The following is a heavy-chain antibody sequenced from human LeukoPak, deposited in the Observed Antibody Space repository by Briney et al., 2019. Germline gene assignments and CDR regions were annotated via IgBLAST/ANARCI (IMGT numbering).Heavy chain of an antibody. V-gene: IGHV4-30-4*01. CDR3: AREDSGRPDY. Sequence: SETLSLTCTVSGDSISSGDYYWNWIRQPPGNGLEWIGYIYYSGNTYSNPSLTSRVTISVDTSKNQFSLKLSSVTAADTAVYYCAREDSGRPDYWGQGTLVTVSS. CDR1: GDSISSGDYY. J-gene: IGHJ4*02. D-gene: IGHD1-26*01. CDR2: IYYSGNT.